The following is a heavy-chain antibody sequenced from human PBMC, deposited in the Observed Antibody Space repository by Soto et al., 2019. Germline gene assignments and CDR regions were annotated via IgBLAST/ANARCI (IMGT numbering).Heavy chain of an antibody. CDR1: GFSLTTSGMR. D-gene: IGHD6-13*01. CDR3: ARMGSSYYYYAMDV. Sequence: SGPTLVNPTQTLTLTCTFSGFSLTTSGMRVSWIRQPPGKALEWLARIDWDDDKFYSTSLKTRLTISKDTSKNQAVLTMTSMDPVDTATYYCARMGSSYYYYAMDVWGQGTTVTVSS. V-gene: IGHV2-70*04. CDR2: IDWDDDK. J-gene: IGHJ6*02.